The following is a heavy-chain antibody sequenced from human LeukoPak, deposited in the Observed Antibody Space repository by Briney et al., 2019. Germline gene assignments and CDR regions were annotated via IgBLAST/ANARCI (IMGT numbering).Heavy chain of an antibody. Sequence: ASVKVSCKVSGYTLTELSMHWVRQAPGKGLEWMGGFDPEGGETIYAQKFQGRVTMTEDTSTDTAYMELSSLRSEDTAVYYCATVPSYCSSTSCYVFDYWGQGTLATVSS. CDR2: FDPEGGET. D-gene: IGHD2-2*01. J-gene: IGHJ4*02. CDR3: ATVPSYCSSTSCYVFDY. V-gene: IGHV1-24*01. CDR1: GYTLTELS.